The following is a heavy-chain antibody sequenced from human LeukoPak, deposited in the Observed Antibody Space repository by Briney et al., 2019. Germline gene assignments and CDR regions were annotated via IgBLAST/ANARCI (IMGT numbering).Heavy chain of an antibody. Sequence: GGSLRLSCTASGFTFGDYAMSWFRQAPGKGLEWVGFIRSKAYGGTTEYAASVKGRFTISRDDSKSIAYLQMNSLRAEDTAVYYCARDSGSYPITVYFDYWGQGTLVTVSS. D-gene: IGHD1-26*01. CDR3: ARDSGSYPITVYFDY. J-gene: IGHJ4*02. V-gene: IGHV3-49*03. CDR1: GFTFGDYA. CDR2: IRSKAYGGTT.